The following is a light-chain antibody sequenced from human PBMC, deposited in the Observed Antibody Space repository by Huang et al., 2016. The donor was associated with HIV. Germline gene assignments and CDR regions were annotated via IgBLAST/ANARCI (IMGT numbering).Light chain of an antibody. V-gene: IGKV3-11*01. CDR1: PTIGTY. CDR3: QQRRSWPLT. CDR2: DGS. J-gene: IGKJ4*01. Sequence: EVVLTQSPPTLSLFPGETATLSCRASPTIGTYVAWYHQRPGQGPRSLIYDGSNRAAGVPARISGAGSGTTCTLSSSGLESEDFGGYYCQQRRSWPLTFGGGTKVEV.